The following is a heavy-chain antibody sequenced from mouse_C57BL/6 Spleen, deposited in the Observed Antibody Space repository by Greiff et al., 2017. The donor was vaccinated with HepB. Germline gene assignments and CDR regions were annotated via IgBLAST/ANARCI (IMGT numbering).Heavy chain of an antibody. J-gene: IGHJ2*01. D-gene: IGHD4-1*01. Sequence: QVQLQQPGAELVMPGASVKLSCKASGYTFTSYWMHWVKQRPGQGLEWIGEIDPSDSYTNYNQKFKGKSTLTVDKSSSTAYMQLSSLTSEDSAVYYCARTANWDEGDYWGQGTTLTVSS. V-gene: IGHV1-69*01. CDR2: IDPSDSYT. CDR1: GYTFTSYW. CDR3: ARTANWDEGDY.